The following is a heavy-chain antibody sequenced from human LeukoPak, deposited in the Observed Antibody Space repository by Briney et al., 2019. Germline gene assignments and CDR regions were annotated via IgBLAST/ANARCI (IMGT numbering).Heavy chain of an antibody. D-gene: IGHD3-9*01. V-gene: IGHV3-21*01. CDR3: AGDIYDILTGYYIDYYYGMDV. CDR2: ISSSSSYI. Sequence: GGSLRLSCAASGFTFSSYSMNWVRQAPGKGLEWVSSISSSSSYIYYADSVKGRFTISRDNAKNSLYLQMNSLRAEDKAVYYCAGDIYDILTGYYIDYYYGMDVWGQGTTVTVSS. CDR1: GFTFSSYS. J-gene: IGHJ6*02.